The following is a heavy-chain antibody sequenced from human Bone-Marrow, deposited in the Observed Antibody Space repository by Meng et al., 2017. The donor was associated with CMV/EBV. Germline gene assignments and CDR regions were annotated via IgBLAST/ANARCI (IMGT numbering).Heavy chain of an antibody. CDR2: IYTSGST. D-gene: IGHD5-24*01. J-gene: IGHJ4*02. V-gene: IGHV4-4*07. Sequence: LTGTVSGGSISSYYWSWIRQPAGKGLEWIGRIYTSGSTNYNPSLKSRVTMSVDTSKNQFSLKLSSVTAADTAVYYCARGSRDGYNFDYWGQGTLVTVSS. CDR1: GGSISSYY. CDR3: ARGSRDGYNFDY.